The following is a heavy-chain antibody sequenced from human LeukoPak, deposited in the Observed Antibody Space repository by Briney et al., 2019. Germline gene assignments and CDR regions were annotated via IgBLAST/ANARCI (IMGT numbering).Heavy chain of an antibody. V-gene: IGHV4-59*08. CDR3: ARHVPSWYANSAFDH. CDR1: GGSISSYY. Sequence: SETLSLTCTVSGGSISSYYWSWIRQPPGKGLEWIGYIYYSGSTNYNPSLKSRVTISVDTSKNQFSLKLSSVTAADTAVYYCARHVPSWYANSAFDHWGQGTLVTVSS. D-gene: IGHD6-13*01. J-gene: IGHJ4*02. CDR2: IYYSGST.